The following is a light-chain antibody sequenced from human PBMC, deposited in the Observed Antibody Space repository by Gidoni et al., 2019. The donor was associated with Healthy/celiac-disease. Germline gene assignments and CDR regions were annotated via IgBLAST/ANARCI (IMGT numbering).Light chain of an antibody. CDR2: DNN. V-gene: IGLV1-51*01. Sequence: QSVLTQPPSVPAAPGHKVTISCSGSSSNIGNNYVSWYQQLPGTAPKLLIYDNNKRPSGIPDRFSGSKSGTSATLGITGLQTGDEADYYCGTWDSSLSAGVFGGGTKLTVL. J-gene: IGLJ3*02. CDR1: SSNIGNNY. CDR3: GTWDSSLSAGV.